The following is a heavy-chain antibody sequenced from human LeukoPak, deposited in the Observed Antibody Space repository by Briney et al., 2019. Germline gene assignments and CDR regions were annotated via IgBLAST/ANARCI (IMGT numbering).Heavy chain of an antibody. Sequence: PSVTVSCKASGYTFTGYYMHWVRQAPGQGLEWMGWINPNSGGTNYAQKFQGRVTMARDTSISTAYMELSRLRSDDTAVYYCARDYYYDSGGYPDYWGQGTLVTVSS. CDR1: GYTFTGYY. CDR3: ARDYYYDSGGYPDY. CDR2: INPNSGGT. V-gene: IGHV1-2*02. D-gene: IGHD3-22*01. J-gene: IGHJ4*02.